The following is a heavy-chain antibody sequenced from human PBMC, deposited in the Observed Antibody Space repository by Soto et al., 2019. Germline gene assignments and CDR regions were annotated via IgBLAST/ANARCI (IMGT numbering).Heavy chain of an antibody. D-gene: IGHD3-9*01. CDR2: INHSGST. V-gene: IGHV4-34*01. CDR1: GGSFSGYY. J-gene: IGHJ6*02. Sequence: SETLSLTCAVYGGSFSGYYWSWIRQPPGKGLEWIGEINHSGSTNYNPSLKSRVTISVDTSKDQFSLKLSSVTAADTAVYYCARGKGRYFDRQYYYGMDVWGQGTTVTVSS. CDR3: ARGKGRYFDRQYYYGMDV.